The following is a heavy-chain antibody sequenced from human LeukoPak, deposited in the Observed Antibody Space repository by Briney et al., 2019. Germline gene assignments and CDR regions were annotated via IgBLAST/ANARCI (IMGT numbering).Heavy chain of an antibody. J-gene: IGHJ4*02. V-gene: IGHV1-18*01. D-gene: IGHD4-17*01. CDR1: GYTFTIYG. Sequence: ASVTVSCKASGYTFTIYGISWVRQAPGQGLEWMGWISAYNGNTNYAQKLQGRVTMTTDTSTSTAYMELRSLRSDDTAVYYCARTTMTTYLLDYWGQGTLVTVSS. CDR3: ARTTMTTYLLDY. CDR2: ISAYNGNT.